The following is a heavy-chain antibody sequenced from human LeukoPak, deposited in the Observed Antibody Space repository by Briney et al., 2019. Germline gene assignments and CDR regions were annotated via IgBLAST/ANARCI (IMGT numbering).Heavy chain of an antibody. CDR3: TRDGGSFCDFDY. CDR1: GFTFSSYG. V-gene: IGHV3-33*01. D-gene: IGHD1-26*01. J-gene: IGHJ4*02. CDR2: IWYDGSNK. Sequence: GGSLRLSCAASGFTFSSYGMHWVRQAPGKGLEWVAVIWYDGSNKYYADSVKGRFTISRDNSKNTVYLQMGSLRGEDMAVYYCTRDGGSFCDFDYWGQGALVTVSS.